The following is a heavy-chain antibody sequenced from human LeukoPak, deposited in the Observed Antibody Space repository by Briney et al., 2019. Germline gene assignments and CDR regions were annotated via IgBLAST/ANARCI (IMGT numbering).Heavy chain of an antibody. Sequence: GGSLRLSCVASGFTFTNYAMSWVPQAPGKGLEWVSGIFGSTGSTYYADAVKRRVTSSRDKSRNTVYLQMNSLRAEDAAVYYCAKDRTYYSDFSAYYFSPPLQHCWGQGTLVTVSS. J-gene: IGHJ4*02. V-gene: IGHV3-23*01. CDR2: IFGSTGST. CDR3: AKDRTYYSDFSAYYFSPPLQHC. D-gene: IGHD3-22*01. CDR1: GFTFTNYA.